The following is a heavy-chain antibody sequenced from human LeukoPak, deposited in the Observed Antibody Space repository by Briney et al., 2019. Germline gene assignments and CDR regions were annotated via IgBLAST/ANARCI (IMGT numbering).Heavy chain of an antibody. V-gene: IGHV4-38-2*01. D-gene: IGHD2-2*01. J-gene: IGHJ2*01. CDR1: GYSISSGYY. Sequence: SETLSLTCAVSGYSISSGYYWGWIRQPPGKGLEWIGSIYHSGSTNYNPSLKSRVTISVDTSKNQFSLKLSSVTAADTAVYYCARGRNRRYCSSTSCPIDLWGRGTLVTVSS. CDR2: IYHSGST. CDR3: ARGRNRRYCSSTSCPIDL.